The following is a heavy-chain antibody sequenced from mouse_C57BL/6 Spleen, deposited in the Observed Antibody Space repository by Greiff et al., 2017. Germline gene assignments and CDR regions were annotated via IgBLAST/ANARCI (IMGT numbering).Heavy chain of an antibody. CDR3: ASPTTVVGGDWYFDV. CDR2: IYPGSGST. D-gene: IGHD1-1*01. V-gene: IGHV1-55*01. Sequence: VQLQQPGAELVKPGASVKMSCKASGYTFTSYWITWVKQRPGQGLEWIGDIYPGSGSTNYNEKFKSKATLTVDTSSSTAYMQLSSLTSEDSAVYYCASPTTVVGGDWYFDVWGTGTTVTVSS. J-gene: IGHJ1*03. CDR1: GYTFTSYW.